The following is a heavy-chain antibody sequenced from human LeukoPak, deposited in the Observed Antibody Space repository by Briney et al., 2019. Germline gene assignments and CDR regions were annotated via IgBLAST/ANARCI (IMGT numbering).Heavy chain of an antibody. J-gene: IGHJ6*03. D-gene: IGHD3-3*01. V-gene: IGHV1-8*03. CDR2: MNPNSGNT. CDR1: GYTFTSYD. Sequence: ASVKVSCKASGYTFTSYDINWVRQATGQGLEWMGWMNPNSGNTGYAQKFQGRVTITRNTSISTAYMELSSLRSEDTAVYYCARGGFLEWLSPFHPLYYYMDVWGKGTTVTVSS. CDR3: ARGGFLEWLSPFHPLYYYMDV.